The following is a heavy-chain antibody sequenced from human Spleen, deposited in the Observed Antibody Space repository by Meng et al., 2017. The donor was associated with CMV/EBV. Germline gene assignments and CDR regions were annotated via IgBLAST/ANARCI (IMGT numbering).Heavy chain of an antibody. CDR1: GDSISSSSYF. V-gene: IGHV4-39*07. J-gene: IGHJ3*02. CDR2: IYYSGST. CDR3: ARDGNWGRAFDI. Sequence: SETLSLTCTVSGDSISSSSYFWGWIRQPPGKGLEWIGSIYYSGSTSYNPSLESRVTISVDTSKNQFSLKLSSVTAADTAVYYCARDGNWGRAFDIWGQGTMVTVSS. D-gene: IGHD7-27*01.